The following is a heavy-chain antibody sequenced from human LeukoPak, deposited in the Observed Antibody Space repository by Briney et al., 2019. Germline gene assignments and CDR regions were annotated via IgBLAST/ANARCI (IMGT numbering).Heavy chain of an antibody. CDR3: AKDEGGSYGSIDY. Sequence: GLSLSLLRAAWGFTFRRYAMHWARQPPGKGLEWMAVVSTDGSGNHYPDSVKGRFTSSRDNSKNTLYVQMNSLRAEDTALYYCAKDEGGSYGSIDYWGQGTLVNVSS. V-gene: IGHV3-30-3*01. D-gene: IGHD3-16*02. CDR1: GFTFRRYA. J-gene: IGHJ4*02. CDR2: VSTDGSGN.